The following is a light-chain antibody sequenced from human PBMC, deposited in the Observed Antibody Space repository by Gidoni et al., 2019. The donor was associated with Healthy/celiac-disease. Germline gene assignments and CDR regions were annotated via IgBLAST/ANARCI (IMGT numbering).Light chain of an antibody. V-gene: IGKV3-11*01. Sequence: EIVLTQSPATLSLSPGERATLSCRASQSVSSYLAWYQQKPGQAPRLLIYDASNRATGIPDRFSGSGYGTDFTLTISSLEPEDFAVYYCQQRSNWPPLFTFGPGTKVDIK. J-gene: IGKJ3*01. CDR3: QQRSNWPPLFT. CDR2: DAS. CDR1: QSVSSY.